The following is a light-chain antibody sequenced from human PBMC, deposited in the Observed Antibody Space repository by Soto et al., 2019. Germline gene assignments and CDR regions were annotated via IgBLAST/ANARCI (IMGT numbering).Light chain of an antibody. J-gene: IGKJ4*01. CDR2: GAS. Sequence: EIEMTQSPATLSVSPGERATLSCRASQSVSSNLAWYQQKPGQTPRLLVYGASTRATGVPVRFSGSGSGTEFNLNLSSLQFEDFAVYYRQQDNGWTPLTFGGGNKVEIK. V-gene: IGKV3-15*01. CDR3: QQDNGWTPLT. CDR1: QSVSSN.